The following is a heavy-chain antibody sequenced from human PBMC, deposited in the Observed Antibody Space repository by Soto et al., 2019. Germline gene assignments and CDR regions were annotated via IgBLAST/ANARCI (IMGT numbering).Heavy chain of an antibody. D-gene: IGHD1-26*01. CDR3: ARGVTAGVDY. Sequence: VKVSCKASGYSFTSLDINWVRQTTGQGLEWMGWMQPSSGRTGYAQKFQGRVTMTRDTSINTAYMELSSLTSDDTAFYYCARGVTAGVDYWGQGTLVTVSS. CDR2: MQPSSGRT. J-gene: IGHJ4*02. V-gene: IGHV1-8*01. CDR1: GYSFTSLD.